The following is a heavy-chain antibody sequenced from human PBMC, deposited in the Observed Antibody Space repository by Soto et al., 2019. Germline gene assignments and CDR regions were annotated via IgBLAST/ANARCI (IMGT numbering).Heavy chain of an antibody. J-gene: IGHJ4*02. Sequence: PGGSLRLSCAASGFNFRSYGLSWVRQAPGKGLEWVSDISGSGSVTNYADSVKGRFTIPRDNSNNTLTLQMDSLRAEDTAVYYCAKGGVAAARGYFDRWGQGTRVTVSS. CDR1: GFNFRSYG. V-gene: IGHV3-23*01. CDR2: ISGSGSVT. CDR3: AKGGVAAARGYFDR. D-gene: IGHD6-13*01.